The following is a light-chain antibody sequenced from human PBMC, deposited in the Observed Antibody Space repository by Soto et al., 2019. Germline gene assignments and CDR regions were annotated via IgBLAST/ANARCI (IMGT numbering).Light chain of an antibody. CDR3: QQYGSSPRT. CDR1: QSVSSH. CDR2: GAS. V-gene: IGKV3-20*01. J-gene: IGKJ4*01. Sequence: DIMMTQSPATLSVSPGDRATLSCRASQSVSSHLAWFQQKPGKAPRHLIHGASTRATGIPDTFSGSGSGTDFTLTINSLEPEDFAVYYCQQYGSSPRTFGGGTKVDIK.